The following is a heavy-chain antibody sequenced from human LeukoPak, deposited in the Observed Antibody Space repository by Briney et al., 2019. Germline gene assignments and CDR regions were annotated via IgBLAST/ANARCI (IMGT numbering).Heavy chain of an antibody. CDR1: GFTFSSYA. CDR2: ISYDGSNK. Sequence: ALRLSCAASGFTFSSYAMHWVRQAPGKGLEWVAVISYDGSNKYYADSVKGRFTISRDNSKNTLYLQMNSLRAEDTAVYYCARDIWGFGESTKGFDYWGQGTLVTVSP. J-gene: IGHJ4*02. CDR3: ARDIWGFGESTKGFDY. D-gene: IGHD3-10*01. V-gene: IGHV3-30*04.